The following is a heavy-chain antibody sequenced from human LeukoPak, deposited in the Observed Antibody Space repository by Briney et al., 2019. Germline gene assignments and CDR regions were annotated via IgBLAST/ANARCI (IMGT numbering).Heavy chain of an antibody. J-gene: IGHJ3*02. V-gene: IGHV4-34*01. CDR2: INHSGST. CDR3: ARGPYDSSGYYYVPRGAFDI. CDR1: GGSFSGYY. Sequence: SETLSLTCAVYGGSFSGYYWSWIRQPPGKGLEWIGEINHSGSTNYNPSLKSRVTISVYTSKNQFSLKLSSVTAADTAVYYCARGPYDSSGYYYVPRGAFDIWGQGTMVTVSS. D-gene: IGHD3-22*01.